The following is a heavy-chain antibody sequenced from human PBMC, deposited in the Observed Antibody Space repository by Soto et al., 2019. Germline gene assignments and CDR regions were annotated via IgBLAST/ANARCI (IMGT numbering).Heavy chain of an antibody. CDR3: AGGFDSGEVNAFES. D-gene: IGHD1-26*01. Sequence: QVQLQESGPGLVKPSQTLSLTCTVSGDSILRDSYYWNGIRQHPGTGLGWIGYIYYSGSTAYNPSLKTRVAISPDTSKHQVSLNLRSVTVADAPVYDCAGGFDSGEVNAFESWGQRTNVTRPS. V-gene: IGHV4-31*03. J-gene: IGHJ4*02. CDR1: GDSILRDSYY. CDR2: IYYSGST.